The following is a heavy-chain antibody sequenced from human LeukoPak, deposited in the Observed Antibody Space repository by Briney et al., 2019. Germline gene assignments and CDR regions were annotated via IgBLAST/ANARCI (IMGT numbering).Heavy chain of an antibody. CDR1: GFTFNNFA. Sequence: GRSLKLSCAASGFTFNNFAMHWVRQAPGKGLEWVAQISYEGSYILYAESVKGRFTISRDNSKNTLFLEMNNPRPEDTAVYYCAREGTYSDFWSGYFDSWGQGTLVIVSS. CDR2: ISYEGSYI. D-gene: IGHD3-3*01. CDR3: AREGTYSDFWSGYFDS. J-gene: IGHJ4*02. V-gene: IGHV3-30*04.